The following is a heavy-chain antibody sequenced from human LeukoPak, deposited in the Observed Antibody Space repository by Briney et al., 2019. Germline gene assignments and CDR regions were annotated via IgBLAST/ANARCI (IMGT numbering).Heavy chain of an antibody. CDR3: ARHSAGTDAFDI. Sequence: ASVKVSCKASGYTFTNYDINWVRQATGQGLEWMGWMNPNSGNTGYAQKFQGRVTMTRNTSISTAYMELSSLRSEDTAVYYCARHSAGTDAFDIWGQGTMVTVSS. CDR2: MNPNSGNT. J-gene: IGHJ3*02. D-gene: IGHD6-13*01. CDR1: GYTFTNYD. V-gene: IGHV1-8*01.